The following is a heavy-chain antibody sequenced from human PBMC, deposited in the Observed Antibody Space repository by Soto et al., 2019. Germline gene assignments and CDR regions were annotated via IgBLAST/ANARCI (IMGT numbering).Heavy chain of an antibody. CDR2: ISGSGGST. J-gene: IGHJ3*02. D-gene: IGHD7-27*01. CDR1: GFTFSSYA. CDR3: AKDPVLTGDNDAFDN. Sequence: GGSLRLSCAASGFTFSSYAMSWVRQAPGKGLEWVSAISGSGGSTYYADSVKGRFTISRDNSKNTLYLQMNSLRAEDTAVYYCAKDPVLTGDNDAFDNWGQGTMVTVSS. V-gene: IGHV3-23*01.